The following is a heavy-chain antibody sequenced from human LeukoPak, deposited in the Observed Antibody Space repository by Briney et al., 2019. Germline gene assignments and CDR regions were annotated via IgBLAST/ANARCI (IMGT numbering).Heavy chain of an antibody. D-gene: IGHD6-13*01. CDR1: GFTFSDYF. J-gene: IGHJ5*02. CDR2: ISTSSTYP. Sequence: SGGSLRLSCAASGFTFSDYFMSWIRQAPGKGLDGVSYISTSSTYPNYADSVKGRSTISRDNAKNSLYLQMNSLRAEDTAVYYCARDAKVAAAGNWFDPWGQGTLVTVFS. V-gene: IGHV3-11*06. CDR3: ARDAKVAAAGNWFDP.